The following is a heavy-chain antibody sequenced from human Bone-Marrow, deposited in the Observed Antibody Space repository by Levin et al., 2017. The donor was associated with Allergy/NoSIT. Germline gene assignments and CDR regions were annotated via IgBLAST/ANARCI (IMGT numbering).Heavy chain of an antibody. CDR3: ARGRAVEYYFDS. CDR2: IKQDGSEK. J-gene: IGHJ4*02. D-gene: IGHD6-19*01. V-gene: IGHV3-7*01. Sequence: PGGSLRLSCTASGFTFSSYWMTWVRQAPGKGLEWVANIKQDGSEKHYVDSVKGRFTISRDNAKNSVFLQMKRLRVEGTAVYYCARGRAVEYYFDSWGQGILVTVSS. CDR1: GFTFSSYW.